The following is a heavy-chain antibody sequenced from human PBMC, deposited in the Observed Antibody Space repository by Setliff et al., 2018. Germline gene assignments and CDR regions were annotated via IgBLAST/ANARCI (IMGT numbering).Heavy chain of an antibody. J-gene: IGHJ6*03. CDR1: GASVRSGPYY. Sequence: SETLSLTCTVSGASVRSGPYYWSWIRQPPGKGLEWIGFISYIGNTNYNPSLKSRITISLDTSKSQFSLKVNSVTAADMAVYYCAREQWLDPPGYYYMDVWAKGTTVTVSS. CDR2: ISYIGNT. V-gene: IGHV4-61*01. CDR3: AREQWLDPPGYYYMDV. D-gene: IGHD6-19*01.